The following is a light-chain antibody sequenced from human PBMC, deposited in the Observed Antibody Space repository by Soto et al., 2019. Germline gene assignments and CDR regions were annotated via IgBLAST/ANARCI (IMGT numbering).Light chain of an antibody. CDR3: QQYGSSSWT. V-gene: IGKV3-20*01. CDR2: GAS. CDR1: QSVSNNY. J-gene: IGKJ1*01. Sequence: EIVLTQSPGTLSLSPGERATRSCRASQSVSNNYLAWYQQKPGQAPRLLIYGASNRATGIPDRFSGSGSGTDFTLTISRLEPEDFAVYYCQQYGSSSWTFGQGTKVDIK.